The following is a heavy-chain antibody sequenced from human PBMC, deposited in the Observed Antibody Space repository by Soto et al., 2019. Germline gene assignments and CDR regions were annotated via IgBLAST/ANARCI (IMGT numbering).Heavy chain of an antibody. CDR2: ISAANGNT. V-gene: IGHV1-3*01. D-gene: IGHD6-19*01. Sequence: ASVKVSCKASGYTFTNNGLHWLRQAPGQRLEWMGWISAANGNTKYSQKFQGRVTFTRDTSASTVYMEMSSLRSEDTAVYYCARDLAVVGTDYWGQGTLVTVSS. CDR3: ARDLAVVGTDY. J-gene: IGHJ4*02. CDR1: GYTFTNNG.